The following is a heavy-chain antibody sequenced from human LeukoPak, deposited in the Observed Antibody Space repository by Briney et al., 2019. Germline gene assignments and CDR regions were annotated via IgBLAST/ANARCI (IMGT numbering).Heavy chain of an antibody. CDR3: AKDRGIGSYFDY. Sequence: GGSLRLSCAASGFTFSSYAMSWVRQAPGKGLEWVSAISGSGGSTYYADSVKGRFTISRGNSKNTLYLQMNSLRAEDTAVYYCAKDRGIGSYFDYWGQGTLVTVSS. CDR1: GFTFSSYA. CDR2: ISGSGGST. J-gene: IGHJ4*02. V-gene: IGHV3-23*01. D-gene: IGHD3-16*02.